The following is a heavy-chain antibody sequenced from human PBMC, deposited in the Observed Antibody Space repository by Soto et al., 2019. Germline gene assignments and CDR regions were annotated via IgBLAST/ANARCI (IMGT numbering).Heavy chain of an antibody. J-gene: IGHJ4*02. CDR3: ASRHGYSSRHRPSDY. Sequence: GSLRLSCAASGFTVSSNYMSWVRQAPGKGLEWVSVIYSGGSTYYADSVKGRFTISRDNSKNTLYLQMNSLRAEDTAVYYCASRHGYSSRHRPSDYWGQGTLVTVSS. CDR1: GFTVSSNY. V-gene: IGHV3-66*01. D-gene: IGHD6-13*01. CDR2: IYSGGST.